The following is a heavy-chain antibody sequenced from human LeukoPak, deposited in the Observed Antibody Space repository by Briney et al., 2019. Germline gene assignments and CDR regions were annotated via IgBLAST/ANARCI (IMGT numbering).Heavy chain of an antibody. CDR1: GYSISSGYY. J-gene: IGHJ4*02. Sequence: SETLSLTCTVSGYSISSGYYWGWIRQPPGKGLEWIGSIYHSGSTYYNPSLKSRVTISVDTSKNQFSLKLSSVTAADTAVYYCARDYVDTAMGRHFDYWGQGTLVTVSS. V-gene: IGHV4-38-2*02. CDR3: ARDYVDTAMGRHFDY. CDR2: IYHSGST. D-gene: IGHD5-18*01.